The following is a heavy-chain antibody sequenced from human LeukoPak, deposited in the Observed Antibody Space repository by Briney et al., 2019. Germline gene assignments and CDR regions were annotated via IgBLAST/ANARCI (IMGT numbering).Heavy chain of an antibody. D-gene: IGHD5-18*01. CDR2: IYYSGST. CDR3: AREQGYSYGYFDY. Sequence: PSETLSLTCTVSGGSISSYYWSWIRQPPGKGLEWIGYIYYSGSTNYNPSLKSRVTISVDTSKNQSSLKLSSVTAADTAAYYCAREQGYSYGYFDYWGQGTLVTVSS. CDR1: GGSISSYY. V-gene: IGHV4-59*01. J-gene: IGHJ4*02.